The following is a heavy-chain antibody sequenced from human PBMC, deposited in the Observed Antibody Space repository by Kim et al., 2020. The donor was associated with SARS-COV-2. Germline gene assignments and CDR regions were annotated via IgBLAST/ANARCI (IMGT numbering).Heavy chain of an antibody. CDR2: ISSDGGST. V-gene: IGHV3-64*05. CDR1: GFTFSNYA. J-gene: IGHJ3*01. Sequence: GGSLRLSCSASGFTFSNYAMHWVRQAPGKGLEYVSAISSDGGSTYYADSVKGRFTISRDNSKNMLDVQMSSLRVEDTAIYYCVTRNYYNSGSYYEGAPF. D-gene: IGHD3-10*01. CDR3: VTRNYYNSGSYYEGAPF.